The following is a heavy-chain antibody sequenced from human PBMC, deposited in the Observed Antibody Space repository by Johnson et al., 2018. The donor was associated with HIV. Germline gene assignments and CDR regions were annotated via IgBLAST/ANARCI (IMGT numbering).Heavy chain of an antibody. J-gene: IGHJ3*02. CDR2: ISYDGSNK. V-gene: IGHV3-30*04. D-gene: IGHD1-14*01. CDR1: GFTFSSYA. Sequence: QVQLVESGGGVVQPGRSLRLSCAASGFTFSSYAMHWVRQAPGKALEWVAVISYDGSNKYYADSVKGRFTISRDNSKNTLYLQINSLKTEDTAVYYCARGPRNPGLDAFDIWGQGTMVTVSP. CDR3: ARGPRNPGLDAFDI.